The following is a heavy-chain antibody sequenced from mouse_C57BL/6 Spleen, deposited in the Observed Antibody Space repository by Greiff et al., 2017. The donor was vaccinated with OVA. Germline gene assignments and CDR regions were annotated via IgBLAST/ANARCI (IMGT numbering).Heavy chain of an antibody. CDR3: AREGLGAWFAY. D-gene: IGHD4-1*01. CDR1: GYTFTSYW. J-gene: IGHJ3*01. CDR2: IHPNSGST. V-gene: IGHV1-64*01. Sequence: VQLQQPGAELVKPGASVKLSCKASGYTFTSYWMHWVKQRPGQGLEWIGMIHPNSGSTNYNEKFKSKATLTVDKSSSTAYMQLSSLTSEDSAVYYCAREGLGAWFAYWGQGTLVTVSA.